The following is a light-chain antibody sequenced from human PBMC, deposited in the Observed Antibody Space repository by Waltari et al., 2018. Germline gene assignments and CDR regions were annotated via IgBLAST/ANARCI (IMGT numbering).Light chain of an antibody. V-gene: IGLV2-14*01. Sequence: QSALTQPASVSGSPGQSVSISFTGPNNDVGGDGYVSWYQQFPGKAPKLMIYEASYRPSGVSSRFSGSKSGNTASLTISGLQAEDEAVYYCSSHTSTVPHVFGTGTKVTVV. CDR2: EAS. CDR1: NNDVGGDGY. CDR3: SSHTSTVPHV. J-gene: IGLJ1*01.